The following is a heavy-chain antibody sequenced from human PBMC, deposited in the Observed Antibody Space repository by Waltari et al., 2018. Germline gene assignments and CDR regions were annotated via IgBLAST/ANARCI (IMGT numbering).Heavy chain of an antibody. CDR2: MGHTGESV. CDR3: SMGGSNSWFAH. D-gene: IGHD6-13*01. Sequence: EVQLLQSGGGLIQPGGSLRLSCGASGFDFRNFAMSWVRQSPGTGLGWVSGMGHTGESVFYADSVKGRFTISRDNSQKTLYLQMSSLRADDTAIYYCSMGGSNSWFAHWGQGTPVTVSS. J-gene: IGHJ5*01. V-gene: IGHV3-23*01. CDR1: GFDFRNFA.